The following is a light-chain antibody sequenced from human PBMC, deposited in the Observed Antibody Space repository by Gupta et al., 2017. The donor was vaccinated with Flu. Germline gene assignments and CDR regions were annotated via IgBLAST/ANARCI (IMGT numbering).Light chain of an antibody. CDR3: QSSDSYNHGV. CDR2: DDN. J-gene: IGLJ3*02. CDR1: SGSIASSY. Sequence: VIISCTRSSGSIASSYVQWYQQRPGSSPTTVIFDDNQRPSGVPDRFSCSIDSSSTSASLTISGLTTEDDAYYYCQSSDSYNHGVFGGGTKVTVL. V-gene: IGLV6-57*01.